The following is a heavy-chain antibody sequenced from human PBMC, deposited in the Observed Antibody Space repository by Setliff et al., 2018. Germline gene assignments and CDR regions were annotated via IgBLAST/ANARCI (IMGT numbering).Heavy chain of an antibody. V-gene: IGHV3-48*03. CDR1: GFTFRSYE. J-gene: IGHJ4*02. CDR2: ITTSGSTI. CDR3: VKDGVGPTYTYFFDY. D-gene: IGHD1-26*01. Sequence: PGGSLRLSCAASGFTFRSYEMNWVRQAPGKGLEWISYITTSGSTIYYADSVKGRFTISRDNSKNSLYLQAKGLRAEDTAVYYCVKDGVGPTYTYFFDYWGQGSQVTVSS.